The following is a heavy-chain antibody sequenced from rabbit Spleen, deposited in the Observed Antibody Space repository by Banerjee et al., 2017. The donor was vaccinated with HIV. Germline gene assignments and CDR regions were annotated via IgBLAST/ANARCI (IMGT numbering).Heavy chain of an antibody. CDR2: IYTGDGDYT. Sequence: QEQLVESGGGLVQPEGSLTLTCTASGFSFSSSYYMCWVRQAPGKGLEWIACIYTGDGDYTYYARWAKGRFTISKTSSTMVTLQMTGLTAADTATYFCARDAGSGPYIDGYFDLWGPGTLVTVS. D-gene: IGHD8-1*01. CDR3: ARDAGSGPYIDGYFDL. J-gene: IGHJ4*01. CDR1: GFSFSSSYY. V-gene: IGHV1S45*01.